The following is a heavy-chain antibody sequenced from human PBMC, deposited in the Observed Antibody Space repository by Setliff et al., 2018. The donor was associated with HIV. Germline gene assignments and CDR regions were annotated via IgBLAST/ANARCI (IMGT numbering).Heavy chain of an antibody. CDR2: IYYSGTT. J-gene: IGHJ6*03. CDR1: GDSVSSASYY. V-gene: IGHV4-61*01. Sequence: PSEPLSLTCTVSGDSVSSASYYWSWIRQPPGKGLEWIGYIYYSGTTKYNPSLKSRVTISVDTSKNQFSLKLSSVTAADTAVYYCASEAWTSYRSSSGYYYYYMDVWG. D-gene: IGHD6-6*01. CDR3: ASEAWTSYRSSSGYYYYYMDV.